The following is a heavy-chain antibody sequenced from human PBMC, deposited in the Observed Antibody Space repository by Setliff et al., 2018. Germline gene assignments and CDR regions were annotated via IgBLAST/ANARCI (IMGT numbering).Heavy chain of an antibody. D-gene: IGHD1-20*01. CDR1: GGSISSSYH. J-gene: IGHJ1*01. V-gene: IGHV4-4*07. Sequence: SETLSLTCTVSGGSISSSYHWNWIRQPAGKGLEWIGRIYTSGSTNYNPSLKSRVTISVDTSQNQFSLKLSSVTAADSAVYYCARGSLLTGRADWGQGTVVTVS. CDR2: IYTSGST. CDR3: ARGSLLTGRAD.